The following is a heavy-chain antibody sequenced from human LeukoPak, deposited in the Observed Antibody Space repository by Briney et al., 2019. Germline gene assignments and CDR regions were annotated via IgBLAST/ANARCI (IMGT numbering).Heavy chain of an antibody. Sequence: GGSLRLSCAASGFTFSTYSMNWVRQAPGKGLEWVSGFSGSGGSTYYADSVKGRFTISRDNSKNTLYLQMNSLRAEDTAVYYCAKGWSYDILTAYYLDYWGQGTLVTVSS. CDR2: FSGSGGST. CDR3: AKGWSYDILTAYYLDY. V-gene: IGHV3-23*01. CDR1: GFTFSTYS. D-gene: IGHD3-9*01. J-gene: IGHJ4*02.